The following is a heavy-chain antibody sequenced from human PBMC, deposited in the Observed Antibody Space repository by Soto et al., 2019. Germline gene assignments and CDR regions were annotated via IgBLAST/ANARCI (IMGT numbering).Heavy chain of an antibody. D-gene: IGHD6-19*01. CDR3: ARDGGLRTGYSSGCRNGVFEY. J-gene: IGHJ4*02. Sequence: SVKVSCKASGGTFSSYAISLVRQAPGQGLEWMGGIIPIFGTANYAQKFQGRVTITADESTSTAYMELSSLRSEDTAVYYCARDGGLRTGYSSGCRNGVFEYCGQGSLDTV. CDR1: GGTFSSYA. V-gene: IGHV1-69*13. CDR2: IIPIFGTA.